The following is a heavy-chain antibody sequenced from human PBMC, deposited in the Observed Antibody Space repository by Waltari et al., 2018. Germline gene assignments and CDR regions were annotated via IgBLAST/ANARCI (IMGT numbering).Heavy chain of an antibody. Sequence: EVQLVESGGGLVQPGGSLRLSCAASGFTFSSSEMNWVRQAPGKGLEWVSYISSSGSTISYADSVKGRFTISRDNAKNSLYLQMNSLRAEDTAFYYCARRELRLGELSLGYWGQGTLVTVSS. D-gene: IGHD3-16*02. CDR1: GFTFSSSE. CDR2: ISSSGSTI. J-gene: IGHJ4*02. V-gene: IGHV3-48*03. CDR3: ARRELRLGELSLGY.